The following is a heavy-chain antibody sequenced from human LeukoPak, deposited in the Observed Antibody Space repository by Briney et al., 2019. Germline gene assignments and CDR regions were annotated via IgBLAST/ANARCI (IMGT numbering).Heavy chain of an antibody. CDR3: ARPYCTSSCSTSYYYYALDV. CDR1: GYSFDTYG. D-gene: IGHD2-2*01. Sequence: ASVKVSCKASGYSFDTYGLMWVRQAPGQALEWVGWASDYTGKTEYEQKFQGRVTLTTDTSTDTAFMELRTLRSADTAAYYCARPYCTSSCSTSYYYYALDVWGQGTTVTVSS. CDR2: ASDYTGKT. V-gene: IGHV1-18*01. J-gene: IGHJ6*02.